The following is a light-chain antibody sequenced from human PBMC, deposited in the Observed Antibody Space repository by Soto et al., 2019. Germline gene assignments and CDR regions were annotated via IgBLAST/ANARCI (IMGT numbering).Light chain of an antibody. Sequence: EIVLTQSPGTLSLSPGERATLSCRASQSVSSSYLAWYQQKPGQAPRLLIYDASNRATGIPDRFSGSGSGTDFTLTISRLEPEDFAVYYCQQYGTSPRVTFGQGTRLEI. J-gene: IGKJ5*01. CDR2: DAS. CDR1: QSVSSSY. V-gene: IGKV3-20*01. CDR3: QQYGTSPRVT.